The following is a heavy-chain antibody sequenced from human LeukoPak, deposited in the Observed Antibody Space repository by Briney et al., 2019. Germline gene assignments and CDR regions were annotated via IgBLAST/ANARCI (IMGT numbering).Heavy chain of an antibody. CDR3: ARVGYYESSGYYEY. D-gene: IGHD3-22*01. J-gene: IGHJ4*02. CDR1: GGTFSSYA. V-gene: IGHV1-2*06. Sequence: ASVKVSCKASGGTFSSYAISWVRQAPGQGLEWMGRINPNSGGTNYAQKFQGRVTMTRDTSISTVYVELSRLRSDDTAVYYCARVGYYESSGYYEYWGQGTLVTVSS. CDR2: INPNSGGT.